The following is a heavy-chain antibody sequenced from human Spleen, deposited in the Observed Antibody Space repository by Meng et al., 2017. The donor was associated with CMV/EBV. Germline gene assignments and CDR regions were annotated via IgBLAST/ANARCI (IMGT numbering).Heavy chain of an antibody. V-gene: IGHV4-61*08. D-gene: IGHD3-3*01. CDR2: IYYSGST. Sequence: SETLSLTCTVSGGSISSGGYYWSWIRQHPGKGLEWIGYIYYSGSTKYNPSLKSRVTISVDTSKNQFSLKMSPVTAADTAVYYCARGGTIFGVVTQRRFDPWGQGTLVTVSS. CDR3: ARGGTIFGVVTQRRFDP. CDR1: GGSISSGGYY. J-gene: IGHJ5*02.